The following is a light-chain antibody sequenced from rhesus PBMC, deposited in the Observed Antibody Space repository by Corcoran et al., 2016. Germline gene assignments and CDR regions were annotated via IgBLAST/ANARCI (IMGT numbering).Light chain of an antibody. Sequence: DIVMTQTPLSLPVTPGEPASISCRSSQSLLDSEDGNTYLEWYLQKPGQFPQSLIYEVSNRASGVPDRFSGSGSDTDFTLKISRVEAEDVGVYYCMQGIEYPFTFGPGTKLDIK. J-gene: IGKJ3*01. CDR3: MQGIEYPFT. CDR1: QSLLDSEDGNTY. CDR2: EVS. V-gene: IGKV2S20*01.